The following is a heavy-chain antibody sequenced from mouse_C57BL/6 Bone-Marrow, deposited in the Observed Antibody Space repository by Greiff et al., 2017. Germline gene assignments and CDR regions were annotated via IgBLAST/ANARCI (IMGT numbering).Heavy chain of an antibody. CDR3: TTLYYGNFPFAY. CDR1: GFNIKDYY. Sequence: VQLQQSGAELVRPGASVKLSCTASGFNIKDYYMHWVKQRPEQGLEWIGWIDPENGDTEYASKFQGKATITADTSSNTAYLQLSSLTSEDTAVYYCTTLYYGNFPFAYWGQGTLVTVSA. V-gene: IGHV14-4*01. J-gene: IGHJ3*01. CDR2: IDPENGDT. D-gene: IGHD2-1*01.